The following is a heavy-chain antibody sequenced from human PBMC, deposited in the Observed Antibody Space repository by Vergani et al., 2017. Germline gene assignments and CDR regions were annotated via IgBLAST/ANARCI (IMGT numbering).Heavy chain of an antibody. J-gene: IGHJ4*02. CDR3: AKEHSSGADY. D-gene: IGHD6-19*01. Sequence: QVQLVESGGGVVQPGRSLRLSCAASGFIFSSYGMHWVRQAPGKGLEWVAVISYDGSNKYYADSVKGRFTISRDNSKNTLYLQMNSLRAEDTAVYYCAKEHSSGADYWGQGTLVTVSS. CDR1: GFIFSSYG. V-gene: IGHV3-30*18. CDR2: ISYDGSNK.